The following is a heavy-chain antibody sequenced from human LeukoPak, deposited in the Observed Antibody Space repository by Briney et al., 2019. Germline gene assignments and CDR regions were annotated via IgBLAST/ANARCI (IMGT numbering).Heavy chain of an antibody. J-gene: IGHJ4*02. V-gene: IGHV3-7*03. D-gene: IGHD3-10*02. CDR1: GFTLTNHA. CDR2: IKDGGSVK. CDR3: ARIQLFHGDFDY. Sequence: GGSLRLSCAVSGFTLTNHAVSWVRQAPGKGLEWVASIKDGGSVKYYVDSVKGRFTISRDNAKNSLHLQMDSLRAEDTAVYYCARIQLFHGDFDYWGQGTPVTVSS.